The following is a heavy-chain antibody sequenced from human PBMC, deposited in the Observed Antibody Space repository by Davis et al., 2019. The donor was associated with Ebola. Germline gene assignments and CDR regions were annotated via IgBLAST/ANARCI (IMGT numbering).Heavy chain of an antibody. Sequence: PGGSLRLSCVASGFTFSDYGMHWVRQAPGKGLEWVAVIWYDGSNKDYGDSVKGRFAISRDNSMNTLYLQIDSLRAEDTAVYYCAKDHSGYDLDYDDYVGDYYNYGMDVWGQGTTVTVSS. D-gene: IGHD5-12*01. J-gene: IGHJ6*02. V-gene: IGHV3-33*06. CDR3: AKDHSGYDLDYDDYVGDYYNYGMDV. CDR2: IWYDGSNK. CDR1: GFTFSDYG.